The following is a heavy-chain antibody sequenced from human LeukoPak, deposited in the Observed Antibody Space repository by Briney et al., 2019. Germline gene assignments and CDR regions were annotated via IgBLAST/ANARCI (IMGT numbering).Heavy chain of an antibody. J-gene: IGHJ4*02. CDR3: AKDQGPIAARPTLFDY. Sequence: PGGSLRLSCAASGFTFSSYGTHWVRQAPGKGLEWVAFIRYDGSNKYYADSVKGRFTISRDNSKNTLYPQMNSLRAEDTAVYYCAKDQGPIAARPTLFDYWGQGTLVTVSS. CDR2: IRYDGSNK. D-gene: IGHD6-6*01. V-gene: IGHV3-30*02. CDR1: GFTFSSYG.